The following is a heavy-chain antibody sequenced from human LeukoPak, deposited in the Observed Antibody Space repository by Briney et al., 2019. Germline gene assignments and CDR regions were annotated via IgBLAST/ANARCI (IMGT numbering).Heavy chain of an antibody. D-gene: IGHD3-3*01. V-gene: IGHV3-21*01. CDR2: ISSSSSYI. CDR1: GFTFSSYS. Sequence: PGGSLRLSCAASGFTFSSYSMNWVRQAPGKGLEWVSSISSSSSYIYYADSVKGRFTVSRDNAKNSLYLQMNSLRAEDSAVYYCARVYSTIFGVVRNWFDPWGQGTLVTVSS. CDR3: ARVYSTIFGVVRNWFDP. J-gene: IGHJ5*02.